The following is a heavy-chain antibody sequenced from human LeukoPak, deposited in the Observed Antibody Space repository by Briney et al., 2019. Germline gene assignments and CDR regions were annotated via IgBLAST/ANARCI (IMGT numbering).Heavy chain of an antibody. CDR1: GFTFSSYN. Sequence: GGSPRLSCAASGFTFSSYNMKWVRQAPGKGLEWVSSISSRSSYIFYADSVKGRSTISRDNAKKSLYLQMNSLRAEDTAVYYCASGVNYFDYWGQGTLVTVSS. CDR2: ISSRSSYI. CDR3: ASGVNYFDY. D-gene: IGHD3-3*01. J-gene: IGHJ4*02. V-gene: IGHV3-21*01.